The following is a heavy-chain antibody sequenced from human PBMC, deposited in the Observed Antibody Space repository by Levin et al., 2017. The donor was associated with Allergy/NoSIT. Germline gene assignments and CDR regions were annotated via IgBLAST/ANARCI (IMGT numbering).Heavy chain of an antibody. CDR2: IYWDDDK. CDR1: GFSLSTTGAG. J-gene: IGHJ4*02. V-gene: IGHV2-5*05. D-gene: IGHD5-18*01. Sequence: SGPTLVKPTEALTLTCTFSGFSLSTTGAGVAWIRQSPGKALEWLALIYWDDDKAYAPSLRRRLTVTKDTATEQVVLTMTNMDPGETATYFCVHRRGYNFGVGRRKPPYFDYWGQGILVTVSS. CDR3: VHRRGYNFGVGRRKPPYFDY.